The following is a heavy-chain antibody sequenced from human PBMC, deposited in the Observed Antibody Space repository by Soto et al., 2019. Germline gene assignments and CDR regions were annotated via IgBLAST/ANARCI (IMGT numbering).Heavy chain of an antibody. CDR3: VRDLREDGCSSSSCLYFDY. CDR1: GFSFSTYG. V-gene: IGHV3-33*01. J-gene: IGHJ4*02. D-gene: IGHD2-2*01. CDR2: IWDDGTNK. Sequence: QVQLVESGGGVVQPGRSLRLSCAASGFSFSTYGMHWVRQAPGKGLEWVAVIWDDGTNKYYADSVKGRFTISRDNSKNTLYLQMNSLRAEATAVYYCVRDLREDGCSSSSCLYFDYWGQGTLVTVSS.